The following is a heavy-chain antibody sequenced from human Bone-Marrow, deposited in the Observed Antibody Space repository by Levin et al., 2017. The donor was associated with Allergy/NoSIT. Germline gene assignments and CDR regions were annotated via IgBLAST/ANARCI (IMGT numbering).Heavy chain of an antibody. D-gene: IGHD3-10*01. V-gene: IGHV3-30*18. CDR1: GFTFSSYG. CDR2: ISYDGSNK. J-gene: IGHJ4*02. CDR3: AKVGLRWELFGLIDY. Sequence: GESLKISCAASGFTFSSYGMHWVRQAPGKGLEWVAVISYDGSNKYYADSVKGRFTISRDNSKNTLYLQMNSLRAEDTAVYYCAKVGLRWELFGLIDYWGQGTLVTVSS.